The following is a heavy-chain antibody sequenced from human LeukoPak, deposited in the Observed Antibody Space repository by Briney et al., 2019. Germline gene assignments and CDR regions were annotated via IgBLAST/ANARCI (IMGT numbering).Heavy chain of an antibody. V-gene: IGHV4-59*01. CDR1: GGSISSYY. CDR3: ARDHSYGLDY. Sequence: SETLSLTCTVSGGSISSYYWSWIRQPPGKGLEWIGYIYYSGSTNYNPSLKSRVTISVDTPKNQFSLKLSSVTAADTAVYYCARDHSYGLDYWGQGTLVTVSS. CDR2: IYYSGST. J-gene: IGHJ4*02. D-gene: IGHD5-18*01.